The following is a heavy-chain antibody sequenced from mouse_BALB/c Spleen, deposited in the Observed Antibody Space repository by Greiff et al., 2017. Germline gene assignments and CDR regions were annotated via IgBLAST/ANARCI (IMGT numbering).Heavy chain of an antibody. V-gene: IGHV14-1*02. CDR1: GFNIKDYY. CDR2: IDPENGNT. J-gene: IGHJ2*01. D-gene: IGHD1-1*01. CDR3: AIYYYGSSYY. Sequence: VHVKQSGAELVRPGALVKLSCKASGFNIKDYYMHWVKQRPEQGLEWIGWIDPENGNTIYDPKFQGKASITADTSSNTAYLQLSSLTSEDTAVYYCAIYYYGSSYYWGQGTTLTVSS.